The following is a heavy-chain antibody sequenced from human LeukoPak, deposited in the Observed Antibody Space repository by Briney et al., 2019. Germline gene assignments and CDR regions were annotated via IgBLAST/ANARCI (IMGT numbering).Heavy chain of an antibody. V-gene: IGHV3-7*03. CDR1: GFTFSSYW. J-gene: IGHJ4*02. CDR3: ARGVPTGIDYFDY. Sequence: GGSLRLSCAASGFTFSSYWMTWVRQAPGTGLEWVANIKQDGSEKYYVDSVKGRFTISRDNAKNSLYLQMNSLRAEDTAVYYCARGVPTGIDYFDYWGQGTLVTVSS. CDR2: IKQDGSEK. D-gene: IGHD1-1*01.